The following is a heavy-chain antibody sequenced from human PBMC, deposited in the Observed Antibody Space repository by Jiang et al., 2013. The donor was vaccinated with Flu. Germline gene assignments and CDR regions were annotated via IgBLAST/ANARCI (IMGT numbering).Heavy chain of an antibody. Sequence: LIQPGGSLRLSCAASGFNVSRNYMSWVRQAPGKGLEWVSVIYRAGDTHYADSVKGRFTISRDNSKNTLYLQMNSLRVEDTAVYYCVRDLSDYDFWSGYSQGAFDIRGQGTMVTVSS. CDR2: IYRAGDT. D-gene: IGHD3-3*01. CDR1: GFNVSRNY. V-gene: IGHV3-53*01. J-gene: IGHJ3*02. CDR3: VRDLSDYDFWSGYSQGAFDI.